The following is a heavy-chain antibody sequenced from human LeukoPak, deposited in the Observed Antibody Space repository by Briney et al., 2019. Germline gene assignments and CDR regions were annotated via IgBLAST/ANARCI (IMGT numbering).Heavy chain of an antibody. J-gene: IGHJ5*02. CDR1: GYTFTSYY. CDR3: ARVLAVAGSKWFDP. Sequence: ASVKVSCKASGYTFTSYYMHWVRQAPGQGLEWMGIINPSGGSTSYAQKFQGRVTMTTDTSTSTGYMELCSLRSEDTAVYYCARVLAVAGSKWFDPWGQGTLVTVSS. V-gene: IGHV1-46*01. CDR2: INPSGGST. D-gene: IGHD6-19*01.